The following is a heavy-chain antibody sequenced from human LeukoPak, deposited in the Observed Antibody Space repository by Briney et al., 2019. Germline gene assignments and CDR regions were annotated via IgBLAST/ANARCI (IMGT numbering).Heavy chain of an antibody. CDR2: IIPIFGTA. Sequence: ASVKVSCKASGGTFSSYAISWVRQAPGQGLEWMRGIIPIFGTANYAQKFQGRVTITADESTSTAYMELSSLRSEDTAVYYCARAPRAAATRNSLDYWGQGTLVTVSS. CDR3: ARAPRAAATRNSLDY. D-gene: IGHD2-15*01. V-gene: IGHV1-69*13. CDR1: GGTFSSYA. J-gene: IGHJ4*02.